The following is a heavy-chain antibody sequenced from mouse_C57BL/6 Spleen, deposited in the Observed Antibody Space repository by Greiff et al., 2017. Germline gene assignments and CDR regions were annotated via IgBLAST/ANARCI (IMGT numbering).Heavy chain of an antibody. J-gene: IGHJ4*01. CDR2: IYPGDGDT. Sequence: QVQLQQSGAELVKPGASVKISCKASGYAFSSYWMNWVKQRPGKGLEWIGQIYPGDGDTNYNGKFKGKATLTADKSSSTAYMQLSSLTSEDSAVYFCATDSSGYAMDYWGQGTSVTVSS. D-gene: IGHD3-2*02. CDR1: GYAFSSYW. V-gene: IGHV1-80*01. CDR3: ATDSSGYAMDY.